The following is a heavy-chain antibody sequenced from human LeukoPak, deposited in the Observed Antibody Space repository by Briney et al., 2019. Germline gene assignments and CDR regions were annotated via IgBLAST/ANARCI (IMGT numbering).Heavy chain of an antibody. V-gene: IGHV3-30*04. CDR2: ISYDGSNK. J-gene: IGHJ4*02. CDR1: GFTFSSYA. CDR3: ARPGRTTVTVFDY. D-gene: IGHD4-17*01. Sequence: PGGSLRLSCAASGFTFSSYAMHWVRQAPGKGLEWVAVISYDGSNKYYADSVKGRFTISRDNSKNTLYLQMNSLRAEDTAVYYCARPGRTTVTVFDYWGQGTLVTVSS.